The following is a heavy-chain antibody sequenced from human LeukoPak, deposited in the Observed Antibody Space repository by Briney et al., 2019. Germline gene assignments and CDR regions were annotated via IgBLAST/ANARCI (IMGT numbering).Heavy chain of an antibody. D-gene: IGHD6-6*01. V-gene: IGHV4-39*07. CDR2: IHYSGST. J-gene: IGHJ4*02. CDR1: GGSISSSSYY. CDR3: ARDAAIAARSFDY. Sequence: SETLSLTCTVSGGSISSSSYYWGWIRQPPGKGLEWIGSIHYSGSTYYNPSLKSRVTISVDTSKNQFSLKLSSVTAADTAVYYCARDAAIAARSFDYWGQGTLVTVSS.